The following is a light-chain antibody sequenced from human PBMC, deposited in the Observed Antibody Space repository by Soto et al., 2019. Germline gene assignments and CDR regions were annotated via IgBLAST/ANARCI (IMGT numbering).Light chain of an antibody. CDR1: QSVSSSY. V-gene: IGKV3-20*01. CDR3: QQYGSSPWT. CDR2: GAS. J-gene: IGKJ1*01. Sequence: IVLTQSPGTLSLSPGERATLSCRASQSVSSSYLAWYQQKPGQAPRLLSYGASSRATGIPDRFSGSGSGAEFTLTISRLEPEDFEVYYCQQYGSSPWTFGQGTKVDI.